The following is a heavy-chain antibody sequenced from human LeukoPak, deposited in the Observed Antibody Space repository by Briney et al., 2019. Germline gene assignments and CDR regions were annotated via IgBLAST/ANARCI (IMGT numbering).Heavy chain of an antibody. CDR2: ISSSSSYI. V-gene: IGHV3-21*01. CDR1: GFTFSSYS. CDR3: ARADPYYYDSSGYYYSGYYYGMDV. D-gene: IGHD3-22*01. Sequence: GGSLRLSCAASGFTFSSYSMNWVRQAPGKGLEWVSSISSSSSYIYYADSVKGRFTISRDNAKNSLYLQMNSLRAEDTAVYYCARADPYYYDSSGYYYSGYYYGMDVWGQGTTVTVSS. J-gene: IGHJ6*02.